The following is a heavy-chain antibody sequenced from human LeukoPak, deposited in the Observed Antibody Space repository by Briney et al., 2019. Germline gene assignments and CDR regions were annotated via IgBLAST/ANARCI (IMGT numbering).Heavy chain of an antibody. J-gene: IGHJ4*02. CDR3: ARGEYYYDSSGYYYGMAGDY. V-gene: IGHV1-18*01. CDR1: GYTFTSYG. Sequence: VASVKVSCKASGYTFTSYGITWGRQAPGQGLEWMGWISAYNGNTNYAQKLQGRVTMTTDPSTSTAYIELRTLRYDDTAVYYCARGEYYYDSSGYYYGMAGDYWGQGTLVTVSS. D-gene: IGHD3-22*01. CDR2: ISAYNGNT.